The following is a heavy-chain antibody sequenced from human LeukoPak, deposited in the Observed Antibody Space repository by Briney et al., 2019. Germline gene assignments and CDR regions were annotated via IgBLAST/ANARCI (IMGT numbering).Heavy chain of an antibody. D-gene: IGHD1-26*01. J-gene: IGHJ5*02. CDR1: ELSVSDNY. CDR3: VRTQPRSRLLDR. Sequence: GGSLRLSCAASELSVSDNYMSWVRQAPGKGREWVSILYSGGNTYYTDSVKGRFTISRDTSKNTLYLQMNSLRADDTAVYYCVRTQPRSRLLDRWGQGTLVTVSS. V-gene: IGHV3-53*01. CDR2: LYSGGNT.